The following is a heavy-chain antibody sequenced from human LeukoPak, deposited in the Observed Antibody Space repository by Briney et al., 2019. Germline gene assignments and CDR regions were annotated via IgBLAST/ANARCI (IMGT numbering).Heavy chain of an antibody. J-gene: IGHJ5*01. Sequence: GGSLRLSCVASGFAFSSYGMSWVRQAPGKGLEWVSAISGTGSTTYYADSVKGRFTISRDNSKNTLYLQMNSLRAEDTAVYYCAKGGIFGVVMGFESWGQGTLVTVSS. V-gene: IGHV3-23*01. CDR1: GFAFSSYG. CDR2: ISGTGSTT. D-gene: IGHD3-3*01. CDR3: AKGGIFGVVMGFES.